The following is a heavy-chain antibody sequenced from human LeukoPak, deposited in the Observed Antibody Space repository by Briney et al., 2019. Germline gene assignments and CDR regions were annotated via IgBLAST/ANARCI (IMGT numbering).Heavy chain of an antibody. Sequence: PGGSLRLSCAASGFTFSSYGMHWVRQAPGKGLEWVAVIWYDGSNKYYADSVKGRFTISRDNSKNTLYLQMNSPRAEDTAVYYCARDRRAREVFGPLYYYDSSGYPLGWGQGTLVTVSS. CDR2: IWYDGSNK. D-gene: IGHD3-22*01. J-gene: IGHJ4*02. V-gene: IGHV3-33*01. CDR3: ARDRRAREVFGPLYYYDSSGYPLG. CDR1: GFTFSSYG.